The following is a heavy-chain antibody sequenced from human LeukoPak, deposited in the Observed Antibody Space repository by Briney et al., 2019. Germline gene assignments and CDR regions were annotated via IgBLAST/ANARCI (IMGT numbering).Heavy chain of an antibody. Sequence: GGSLRLSCAASGFTFSSYGMHWVRQAPGKGLEWVAFIRYDGSNKYYAHSVKGRFTISRDNSKNTLYLQMNSLRAEDTAVYYCARDSTMIVVVDAFDIWGQGTMVTVSS. J-gene: IGHJ3*02. V-gene: IGHV3-30*02. CDR3: ARDSTMIVVVDAFDI. D-gene: IGHD3-22*01. CDR2: IRYDGSNK. CDR1: GFTFSSYG.